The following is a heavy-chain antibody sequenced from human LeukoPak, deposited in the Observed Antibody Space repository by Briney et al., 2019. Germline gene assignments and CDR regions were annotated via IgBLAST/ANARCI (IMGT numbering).Heavy chain of an antibody. CDR3: AKDSGSSARFQH. V-gene: IGHV3-43*02. CDR1: GFTFDDYA. J-gene: IGHJ1*01. Sequence: GGSLRLSCAASGFTFDDYAMHWVRKAPRQGMGWVSLISGDCGSTYYADSVKGRFTISRDNSKNSLYLQMNSLRTEDTALYYCAKDSGSSARFQHWGQGTLVTVSS. CDR2: ISGDCGST. D-gene: IGHD1-26*01.